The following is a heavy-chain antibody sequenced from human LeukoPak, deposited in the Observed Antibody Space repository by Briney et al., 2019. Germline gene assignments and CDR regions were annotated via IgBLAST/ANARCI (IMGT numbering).Heavy chain of an antibody. CDR1: GYTFTGYY. CDR3: ARTPGLVVVAAFTFDP. CDR2: INPNSGGT. V-gene: IGHV1-2*02. J-gene: IGHJ5*02. Sequence: ASVKVSCKASGYTFTGYYMHWVRQAPGQGLEWMGWINPNSGGTNYAQKLQGRVTMTRDTSISTAYMELSRLRSDDTAVYYCARTPGLVVVAAFTFDPWGQGTLVTVSS. D-gene: IGHD2-15*01.